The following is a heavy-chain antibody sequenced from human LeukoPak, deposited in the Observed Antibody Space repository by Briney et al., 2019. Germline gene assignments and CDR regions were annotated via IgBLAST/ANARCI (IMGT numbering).Heavy chain of an antibody. CDR3: ARGPYSYDSSGAFDI. J-gene: IGHJ3*02. CDR2: IYSSGST. CDR1: GDFFSTYY. Sequence: PSETLSLTCTVSGDFFSTYYWSWIRQPAGKGLEWIGHIYSSGSTNYNPSLKSRVTISVDTSKNQFSLKLSSVTAADTAVYFCARGPYSYDSSGAFDIWGQGTMVTVSS. V-gene: IGHV4-4*07. D-gene: IGHD3-22*01.